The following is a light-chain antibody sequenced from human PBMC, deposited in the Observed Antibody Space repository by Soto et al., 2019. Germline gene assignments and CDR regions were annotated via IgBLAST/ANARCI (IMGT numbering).Light chain of an antibody. CDR2: DVS. V-gene: IGLV2-14*03. Sequence: QSALTQPASVSGSPGQSITISCAGTSADIGAFNYVSWYQHHPGKAPKLLIYDVSDRPSGVSTRFSASKSANTASLTISGLQADDEGDYYCSSYSITSALVFGGGTKLTVL. CDR3: SSYSITSALV. J-gene: IGLJ2*01. CDR1: SADIGAFNY.